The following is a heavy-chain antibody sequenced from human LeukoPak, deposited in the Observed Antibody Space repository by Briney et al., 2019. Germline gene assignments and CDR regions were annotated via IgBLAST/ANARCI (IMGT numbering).Heavy chain of an antibody. Sequence: GESLKISCKGSGYSFTSYWIGWVRQMPGKGLEWMGIIYPGDSDTRYSPSFQGQVTISAVKSISTAYLQWSSLKVSDTAMYYRARRDSSGWYYFDYWGQGTLVTVSS. CDR3: ARRDSSGWYYFDY. J-gene: IGHJ4*02. CDR2: IYPGDSDT. D-gene: IGHD6-19*01. V-gene: IGHV5-51*01. CDR1: GYSFTSYW.